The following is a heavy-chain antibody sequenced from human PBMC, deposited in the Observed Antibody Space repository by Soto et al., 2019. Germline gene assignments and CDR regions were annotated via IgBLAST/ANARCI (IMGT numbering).Heavy chain of an antibody. V-gene: IGHV4-59*01. J-gene: IGHJ4*01. D-gene: IGHD6-13*01. CDR1: GGSISSYL. CDR3: ARDIAAVPRAFDY. CDR2: VYYTGTT. Sequence: ASETLSLTCTVTGGSISSYLYIWVRQPPGKGLEWIESVYYTGTTDYNPSLKSRVPISVDTSKPQFSLNLRSVTAADTAVYYCARDIAAVPRAFDYWGRGTLVTVSS.